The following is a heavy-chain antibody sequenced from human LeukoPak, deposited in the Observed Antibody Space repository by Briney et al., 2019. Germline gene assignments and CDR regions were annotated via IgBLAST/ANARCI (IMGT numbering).Heavy chain of an antibody. J-gene: IGHJ4*02. Sequence: GGSLRLSCAASGFTFSSYSMNWVHQAPGKGLEWVSSISSSSSYIYYADSVKGRFTISRDNAKNSLYLQMNSLRAEDTAVYYCARELYCSSTSCYRGFDYWGQGTLVTVSS. CDR1: GFTFSSYS. V-gene: IGHV3-21*01. D-gene: IGHD2-2*01. CDR2: ISSSSSYI. CDR3: ARELYCSSTSCYRGFDY.